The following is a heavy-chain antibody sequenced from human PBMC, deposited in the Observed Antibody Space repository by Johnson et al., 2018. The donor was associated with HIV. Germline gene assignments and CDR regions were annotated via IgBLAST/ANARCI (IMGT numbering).Heavy chain of an antibody. Sequence: EVQVVESGGGLVKPGGSLRLSCAASGFTFSDSYMTWIRQAPGKGLEWVANIKQDGSEKYYVDSVKGRFTISRDNAKNSLYMQMNSLRAEDTAVYYCARDKFTGRLWLSYEDAFDIWGQGTMVTVSS. D-gene: IGHD6-19*01. CDR1: GFTFSDSY. V-gene: IGHV3-7*01. CDR2: IKQDGSEK. CDR3: ARDKFTGRLWLSYEDAFDI. J-gene: IGHJ3*02.